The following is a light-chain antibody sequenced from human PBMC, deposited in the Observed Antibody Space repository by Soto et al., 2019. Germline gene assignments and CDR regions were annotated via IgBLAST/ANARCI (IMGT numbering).Light chain of an antibody. Sequence: QSVLAQPASVSGSPGQSITISCTGTSSDVGAYNYVSWYQQHPGKAPKLIIFEVSNRPSGISNRFSGSKSGQTASLSISGLQAEDEADYYCSSYAGSTYLAVFGTGTKVTVL. J-gene: IGLJ1*01. CDR1: SSDVGAYNY. CDR3: SSYAGSTYLAV. V-gene: IGLV2-14*01. CDR2: EVS.